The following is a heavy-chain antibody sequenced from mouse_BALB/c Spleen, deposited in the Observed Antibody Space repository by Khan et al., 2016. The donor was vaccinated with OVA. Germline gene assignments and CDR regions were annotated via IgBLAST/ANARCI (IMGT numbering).Heavy chain of an antibody. Sequence: QVQLKESGPGLVQPSQSLSITCTVSGFSLTNYAVHWVRQSPGKGLEWLGVIWSGGSADYNAAFISRLGITKDNSKSQVFFEMNSLQPNDTAIYYCARRGGLGRWYAMDYWGQGTSVTVSS. CDR1: GFSLTNYA. V-gene: IGHV2-2*02. CDR2: IWSGGSA. CDR3: ARRGGLGRWYAMDY. J-gene: IGHJ4*01. D-gene: IGHD1-1*02.